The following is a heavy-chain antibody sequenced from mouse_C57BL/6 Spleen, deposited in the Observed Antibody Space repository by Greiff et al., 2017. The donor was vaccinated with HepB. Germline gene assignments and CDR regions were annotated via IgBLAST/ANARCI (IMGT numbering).Heavy chain of an antibody. CDR3: ARRVTTGYYYAMDY. Sequence: DVKLVESGGGLVKPGGSLKLSCAASGFTFSDYGMHWVRQAPEKGLEWVAYISSGSSTIYYADTVKGRFTISRDNAKNTLFLQMTSLRSEDTAMYYCARRVTTGYYYAMDYWGQGTSVTVSS. CDR2: ISSGSSTI. V-gene: IGHV5-17*01. CDR1: GFTFSDYG. J-gene: IGHJ4*01. D-gene: IGHD2-2*01.